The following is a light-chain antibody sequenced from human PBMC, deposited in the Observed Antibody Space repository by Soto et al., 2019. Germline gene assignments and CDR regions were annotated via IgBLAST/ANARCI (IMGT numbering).Light chain of an antibody. CDR1: ESISSHY. J-gene: IGKJ3*01. V-gene: IGKV3-20*01. CDR2: CAS. Sequence: EVVLMQSPDTLSLSPGERATLSCRASESISSHYIAWYQHKPGQAPRLLIFCASTRATGIPDRFSGSWSGTDFTLTISRLEPEDFAMYYCQNFGDSPFTFGPWTKVDIK. CDR3: QNFGDSPFT.